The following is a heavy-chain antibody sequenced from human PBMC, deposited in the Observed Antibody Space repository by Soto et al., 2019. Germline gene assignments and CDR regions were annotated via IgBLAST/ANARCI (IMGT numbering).Heavy chain of an antibody. J-gene: IGHJ4*02. D-gene: IGHD4-4*01. Sequence: GASVKVSCTASGGTFSSYAISWVRQAPGQGLEWMGGIIPIFGTANYAQKFQGRVTITADKSTSTAYMELSSLRSEDTAVYYCARAGMTTVTHTVSAWYYFDYWGQGTLVTVSS. CDR1: GGTFSSYA. CDR2: IIPIFGTA. CDR3: ARAGMTTVTHTVSAWYYFDY. V-gene: IGHV1-69*06.